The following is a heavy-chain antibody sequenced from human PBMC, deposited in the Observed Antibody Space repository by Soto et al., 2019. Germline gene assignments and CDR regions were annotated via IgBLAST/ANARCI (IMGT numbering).Heavy chain of an antibody. CDR3: ARVTTTMVRGVIDY. V-gene: IGHV4-31*03. J-gene: IGHJ4*02. CDR2: IYYSGST. D-gene: IGHD3-10*01. CDR1: GGSISSGGYY. Sequence: QVQLQESGPGLVKPSQTLSLTCTVSGGSISSGGYYWSWIRQHPGKGLEWIGYIYYSGSTYYNPSLKSRVTISVDTSKNQFALKLSSVTAADTAVYYCARVTTTMVRGVIDYWGQGTLVTVSS.